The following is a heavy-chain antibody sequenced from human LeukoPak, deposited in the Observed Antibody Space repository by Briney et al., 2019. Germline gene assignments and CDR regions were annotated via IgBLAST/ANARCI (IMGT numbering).Heavy chain of an antibody. V-gene: IGHV3-7*01. CDR2: IKQDGSEK. J-gene: IGHJ3*02. Sequence: GGSLRLSCAASGFTFSDYYMSWIRQGPGKGLGWVANIKQDGSEKYYVDSVKGRFTISRDNAKNSLYLQMNSLRAEDTAVYYCARETYYDFWSGSYDAFDIWGQGTMVTVSS. D-gene: IGHD3-3*01. CDR1: GFTFSDYY. CDR3: ARETYYDFWSGSYDAFDI.